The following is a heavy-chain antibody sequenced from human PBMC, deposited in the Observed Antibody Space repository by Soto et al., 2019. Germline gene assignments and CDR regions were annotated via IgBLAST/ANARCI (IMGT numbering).Heavy chain of an antibody. CDR1: GFNFKSYA. Sequence: GGSLRLSCAASGFNFKSYAMHWVRQAPGKGLEWVAVILDDESKTFYTDSVKGRFTISRDNSKNTLYLQMNSLRAEDTAVYYCAKGGSWFDYWGPGTLVTVSS. V-gene: IGHV3-30*18. CDR2: ILDDESKT. J-gene: IGHJ4*02. CDR3: AKGGSWFDY. D-gene: IGHD2-15*01.